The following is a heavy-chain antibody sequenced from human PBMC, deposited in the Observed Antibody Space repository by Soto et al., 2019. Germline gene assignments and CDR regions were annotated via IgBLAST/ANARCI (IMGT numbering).Heavy chain of an antibody. CDR3: ARAGCSSTSCYTYYYYGMDV. J-gene: IGHJ6*02. Sequence: PGGSLRLSCAASGFTFSSYSMNWVRQAPGKGLEWVSSISSSSSYIYYADSVKGRFTISRDNAKNPLYLQMNSLRAEDTAVYYCARAGCSSTSCYTYYYYGMDVWGQETTVTVSS. CDR2: ISSSSSYI. D-gene: IGHD2-2*02. V-gene: IGHV3-21*01. CDR1: GFTFSSYS.